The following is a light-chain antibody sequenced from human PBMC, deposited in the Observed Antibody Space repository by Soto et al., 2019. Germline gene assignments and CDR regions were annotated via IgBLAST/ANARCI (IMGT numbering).Light chain of an antibody. Sequence: DVQMTQSPSTLSASVGDRVTITCRASQSISKWVGWYQQKPGKAPKLLIYDASTLESGVPSRFSGSGSGREFTLTISGLQPDDFATYYCQQYNDYWTFGQGTKVDIK. V-gene: IGKV1-5*01. CDR3: QQYNDYWT. J-gene: IGKJ1*01. CDR2: DAS. CDR1: QSISKW.